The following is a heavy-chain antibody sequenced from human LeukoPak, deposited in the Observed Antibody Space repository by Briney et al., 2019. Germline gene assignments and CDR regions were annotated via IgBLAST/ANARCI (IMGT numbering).Heavy chain of an antibody. V-gene: IGHV1-69*04. CDR1: GGTFSSYA. D-gene: IGHD3-22*01. J-gene: IGHJ4*02. CDR2: IIPILGIA. CDR3: ARDLITMIYSPPRY. Sequence: SVTVSCKASGGTFSSYAISWVRQAPGQGLEWMGRIIPILGIANYAQKFQGRVTITADKSTSTAYMELSSLRSEDTAVYYCARDLITMIYSPPRYWGQGTLVTVSS.